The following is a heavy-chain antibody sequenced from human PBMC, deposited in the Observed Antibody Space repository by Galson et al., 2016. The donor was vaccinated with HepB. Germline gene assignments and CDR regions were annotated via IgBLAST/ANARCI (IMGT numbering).Heavy chain of an antibody. CDR1: GFTFIGSY. CDR2: INLNTGVT. CDR3: ARYTYGYQSDLAH. V-gene: IGHV1-2*06. D-gene: IGHD5-18*01. Sequence: SVKVSCKASGFTFIGSYIHWVRQAPGQGLEWVGRINLNTGVTSSAQKFHGRVTMTWDTSISTAYMELSRLTSDDTAVLYCARYTYGYQSDLAHWGQGTLVTVSS. J-gene: IGHJ4*02.